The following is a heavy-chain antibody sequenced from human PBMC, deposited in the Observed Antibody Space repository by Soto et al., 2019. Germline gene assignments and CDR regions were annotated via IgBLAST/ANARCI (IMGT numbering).Heavy chain of an antibody. CDR2: MSSDGNKR. CDR3: ATSGGPRYGMDV. J-gene: IGHJ6*02. D-gene: IGHD1-26*01. Sequence: PGGSLRLSCIAPRFGFSSYDFHWVRQAPGEGLEWVAVMSSDGNKRYYADSVKGRFTISRGKSKNTVYLEVNTLRVEDTAVYYCATSGGPRYGMDVWGQGTTVTVSS. V-gene: IGHV3-33*01. CDR1: RFGFSSYD.